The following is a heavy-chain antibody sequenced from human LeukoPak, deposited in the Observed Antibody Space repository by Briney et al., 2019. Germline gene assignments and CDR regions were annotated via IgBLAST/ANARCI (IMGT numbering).Heavy chain of an antibody. V-gene: IGHV3-7*01. CDR2: IKLLGDEQ. Sequence: GGSLRLSCAGSGFIFSHFWMSWLRQAPGKGPEWVAIIKLLGDEQYYGDSVKGGLIISRDNANNSLYLQMNSLRADDTAVYYCARALTTDHSGRWFDPWGQGTLVTVSS. J-gene: IGHJ5*02. CDR3: ARALTTDHSGRWFDP. D-gene: IGHD4-17*01. CDR1: GFIFSHFW.